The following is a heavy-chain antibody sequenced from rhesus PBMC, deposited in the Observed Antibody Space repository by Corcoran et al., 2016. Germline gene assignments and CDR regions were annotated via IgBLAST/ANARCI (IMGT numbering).Heavy chain of an antibody. J-gene: IGHJ3*01. D-gene: IGHD3-28*01. Sequence: EVYPVGSGGGVVWPGGCKSTSCAAPGWSCGELAPHGVRQAPGTGREWVSAISWDCGSTGYAYSVKSRFTISRDNSKNSVYLQMDRLGAEDTALYYCAKAGVTMTRGAFDFWGQGLRVTVSS. CDR1: GWSCGELA. CDR3: AKAGVTMTRGAFDF. V-gene: IGHV3-201*01. CDR2: ISWDCGST.